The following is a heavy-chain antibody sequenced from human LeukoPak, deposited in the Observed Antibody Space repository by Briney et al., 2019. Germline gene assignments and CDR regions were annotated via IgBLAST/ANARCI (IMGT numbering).Heavy chain of an antibody. Sequence: ASVKVSCKASGYTFTSYGISWVRQAPGQGLEWMGWISAYNGNTNYAQKLQGRVTMTTDTSTSTAYMELSSLRSEDTAVYYCARRGGRDGYNGYYFDYWGQGTLVTVSS. CDR1: GYTFTSYG. J-gene: IGHJ4*02. V-gene: IGHV1-18*01. CDR3: ARRGGRDGYNGYYFDY. CDR2: ISAYNGNT. D-gene: IGHD5-24*01.